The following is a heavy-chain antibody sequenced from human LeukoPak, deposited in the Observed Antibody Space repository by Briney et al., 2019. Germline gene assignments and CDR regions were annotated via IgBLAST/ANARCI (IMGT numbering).Heavy chain of an antibody. CDR1: GLIFSDFY. J-gene: IGHJ6*04. D-gene: IGHD2-2*01. Sequence: GGSLRLSCAVSGLIFSDFYMSWIRQAPGKGLEWISYISGSGSNVYYVDSVKGRFIISRDNAKNSLYLQMNSLRAEDTAVYYCARDKDIVVAEGVVTPVMDVWGKGTTVTVSS. CDR2: ISGSGSNV. V-gene: IGHV3-11*04. CDR3: ARDKDIVVAEGVVTPVMDV.